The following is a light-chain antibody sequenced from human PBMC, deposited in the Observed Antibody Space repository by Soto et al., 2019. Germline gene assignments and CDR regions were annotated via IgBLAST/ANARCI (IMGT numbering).Light chain of an antibody. Sequence: DIQMTQSPSSLSASVGDRVIITCRASQDIRIDLGWYQQKPGKAPKRLIYAASSLQTGVPSRFSGSGSGTEFTLTISSLQPEDFATYYCQQSYSTPQTFGQGTKVDIK. J-gene: IGKJ1*01. V-gene: IGKV1-17*01. CDR3: QQSYSTPQT. CDR1: QDIRID. CDR2: AAS.